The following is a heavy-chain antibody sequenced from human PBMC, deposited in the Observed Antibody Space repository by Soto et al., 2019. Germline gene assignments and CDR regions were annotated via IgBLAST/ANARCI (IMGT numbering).Heavy chain of an antibody. CDR1: GFTFSSND. CDR2: ISSSSSPI. D-gene: IGHD6-13*01. V-gene: IGHV3-48*01. CDR3: ARDLSLYSSRWNFDY. Sequence: GGSLRLSCAAAGFTFSSNDMNWVRQAPGKGLEWVSYISSSSSPIYYADSVRGRFTISRDNAKNSLYLQMNSLRAEDTAVYYCARDLSLYSSRWNFDYWGQGTLVTVAS. J-gene: IGHJ4*02.